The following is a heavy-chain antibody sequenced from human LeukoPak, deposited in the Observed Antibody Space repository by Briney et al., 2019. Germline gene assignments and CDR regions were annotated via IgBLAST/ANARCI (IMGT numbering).Heavy chain of an antibody. V-gene: IGHV1-24*01. J-gene: IGHJ4*02. CDR1: GYTLTELS. D-gene: IGHD3-10*01. Sequence: GASVKVSCKVSGYTLTELSMHWVRQAPGKGREWRGGFDPEDGETIYAQKFQGRVTMTEDTSTDTAYMELSSLRSEDTAVYYCATDLLFITMVRGVIFDYWGQGTLVTVSS. CDR2: FDPEDGET. CDR3: ATDLLFITMVRGVIFDY.